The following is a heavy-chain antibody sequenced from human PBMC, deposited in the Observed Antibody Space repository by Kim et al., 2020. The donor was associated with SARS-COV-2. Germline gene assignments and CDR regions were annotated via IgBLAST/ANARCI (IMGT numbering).Heavy chain of an antibody. D-gene: IGHD1-26*01. J-gene: IGHJ3*02. V-gene: IGHV3-21*01. Sequence: GGSLRLSCAASGFTFSSYSMNWVRQAPGKGLEWVSSISSSSSYIYYADSVKGRFTISRDNAKNSLYLQMNSLRAEDTAVYYCARVLVGATARGGDAFDIWGQGTMVTVSS. CDR1: GFTFSSYS. CDR2: ISSSSSYI. CDR3: ARVLVGATARGGDAFDI.